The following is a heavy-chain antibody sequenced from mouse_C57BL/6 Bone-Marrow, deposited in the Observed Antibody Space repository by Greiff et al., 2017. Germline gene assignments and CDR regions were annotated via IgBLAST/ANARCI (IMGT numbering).Heavy chain of an antibody. D-gene: IGHD2-12*01. CDR2: IHPNSGST. CDR3: ANDPGYFDV. J-gene: IGHJ1*03. CDR1: GYTFTSYW. Sequence: QVQLQQPGAELVKPGASVKLSCKASGYTFTSYWMHWVKQRPGQGLEWIGMIHPNSGSTNYNEKFKSKATLTVDKSSSTAYMQLSSLTSEDSAFYYCANDPGYFDVWGTGTTVTVSS. V-gene: IGHV1-64*01.